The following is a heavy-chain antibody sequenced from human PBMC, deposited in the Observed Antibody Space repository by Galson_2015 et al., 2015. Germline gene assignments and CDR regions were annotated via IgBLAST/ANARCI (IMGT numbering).Heavy chain of an antibody. CDR3: AREVIFTGYQPMDV. D-gene: IGHD3-9*01. CDR1: GFTFSNFW. V-gene: IGHV3-7*01. Sequence: SLRLSCAASGFTFSNFWMAWVRQAPGKGLEWVANIKQDGSDKYYVDSVKGRFTISRDNAENSLYLQMNGLRAEDSAVYYCAREVIFTGYQPMDVWGKGTTVTVSS. J-gene: IGHJ6*03. CDR2: IKQDGSDK.